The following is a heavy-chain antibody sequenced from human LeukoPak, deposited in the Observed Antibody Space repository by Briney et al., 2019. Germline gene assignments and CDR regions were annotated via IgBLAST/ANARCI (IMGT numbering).Heavy chain of an antibody. CDR1: GFTFSSYS. D-gene: IGHD3-9*01. V-gene: IGHV3-30*18. CDR2: ISYDGSNK. Sequence: GGSLRLSCAASGFTFSSYSMNWVRQAPGKGLEWVAVISYDGSNKYYADSVKGRFTISRDNSKNTLYLQMNSLRAEDTAVYYCAKARKYYDILTGYYSTYYFDYWGQGTLVTVSS. CDR3: AKARKYYDILTGYYSTYYFDY. J-gene: IGHJ4*02.